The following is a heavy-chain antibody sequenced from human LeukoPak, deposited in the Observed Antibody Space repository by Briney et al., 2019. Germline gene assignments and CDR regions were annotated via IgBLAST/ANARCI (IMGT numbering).Heavy chain of an antibody. D-gene: IGHD3-9*01. J-gene: IGHJ4*02. CDR1: GGSISSYY. CDR2: IYYSGST. V-gene: IGHV4-59*01. CDR3: ARGGDILTGYPNYFDY. Sequence: SETLSLTCTVSGGSISSYYWSWIRQPPGKGLEWIGYIYYSGSTNYNPSLKSQVTISVDTSKNQFSLKLSSVTAADTAVYYCARGGDILTGYPNYFDYWGQGTLVTVSS.